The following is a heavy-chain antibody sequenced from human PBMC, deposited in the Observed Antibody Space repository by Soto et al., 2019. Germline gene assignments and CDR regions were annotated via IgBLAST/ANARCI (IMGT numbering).Heavy chain of an antibody. J-gene: IGHJ6*02. CDR2: ISYDGSNK. CDR1: GFTFSSYA. V-gene: IGHV3-30-3*01. CDR3: ARDQVPYGMDV. Sequence: QVQLVESGGGVVQPGRSLRLSCAASGFTFSSYAMHWVRQAPGKGLEWVAVISYDGSNKYYADSVKGRFTISRDNSKNTLYLQMNSLRAEDTAVYYCARDQVPYGMDVWGQGTTVTVSS.